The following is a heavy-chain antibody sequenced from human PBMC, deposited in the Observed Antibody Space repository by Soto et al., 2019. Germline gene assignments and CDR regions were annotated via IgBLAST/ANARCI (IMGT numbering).Heavy chain of an antibody. Sequence: QLQLQESGPGLVKPSETLSLTCTVSGGSISSSSYYWGWIRQPPGKGLEWIGSIYYSGSTYYNPSLKSRVTISLDTSKNQFSLKLSCVTAADTAVYYCASLPNFDWLLYDDYRGQGTLVTVSS. J-gene: IGHJ4*02. CDR1: GGSISSSSYY. D-gene: IGHD3-9*01. CDR3: ASLPNFDWLLYDDY. CDR2: IYYSGST. V-gene: IGHV4-39*01.